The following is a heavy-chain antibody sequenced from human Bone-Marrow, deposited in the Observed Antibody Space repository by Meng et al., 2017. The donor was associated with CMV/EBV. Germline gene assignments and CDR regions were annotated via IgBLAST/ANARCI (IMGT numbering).Heavy chain of an antibody. CDR3: AKYAGATTKWYFKY. J-gene: IGHJ4*02. Sequence: GESLKISCGASGFTFSSYAMSWVRQAPGKGLEWVSVIYSDGTSTYYADSVTGRFTISRDGSRTTLYLLMNSLRAEDTAVHYCAKYAGATTKWYFKYRGQGTLVTVSS. V-gene: IGHV3-23*03. CDR1: GFTFSSYA. D-gene: IGHD1-26*01. CDR2: IYSDGTST.